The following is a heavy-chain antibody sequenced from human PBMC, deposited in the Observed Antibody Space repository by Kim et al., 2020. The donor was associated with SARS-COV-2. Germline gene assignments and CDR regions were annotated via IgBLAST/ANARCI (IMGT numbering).Heavy chain of an antibody. CDR1: GGSISSYY. V-gene: IGHV4-59*01. CDR2: IYYSGST. D-gene: IGHD3-10*01. J-gene: IGHJ6*02. Sequence: SETLSLTCTVSGGSISSYYWSWIRQPPGKGLEWIGYIYYSGSTNYNPSLKSRVTISVDTSKNQFSLKLSSVTAADTAVYYCARMYYYGSGSYREDYYYGMDVWGQGTTVTVSS. CDR3: ARMYYYGSGSYREDYYYGMDV.